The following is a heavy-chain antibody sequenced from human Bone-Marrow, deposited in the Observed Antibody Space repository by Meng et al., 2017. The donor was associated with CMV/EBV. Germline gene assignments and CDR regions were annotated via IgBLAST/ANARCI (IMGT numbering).Heavy chain of an antibody. Sequence: SVKVSCKASGGTFSSYTISWVRQAPGQGLEWMGRIIPILGIANYAQKFQGRVTITADKSTSTAYMELSSLRSEDTAVYYCAREGSSTGFDYWGQGTLVTVSS. CDR1: GGTFSSYT. CDR3: AREGSSTGFDY. D-gene: IGHD1-1*01. V-gene: IGHV1-69*04. J-gene: IGHJ4*02. CDR2: IIPILGIA.